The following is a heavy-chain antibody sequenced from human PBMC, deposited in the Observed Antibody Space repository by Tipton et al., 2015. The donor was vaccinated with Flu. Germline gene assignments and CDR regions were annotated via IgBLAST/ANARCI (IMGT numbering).Heavy chain of an antibody. CDR3: ARIDTSTWALNEYFRH. CDR1: EFTFSNFA. CDR2: ISGSGLST. D-gene: IGHD2-15*01. V-gene: IGHV3-23*01. Sequence: SLSLSCSASEFTFSNFAMSWVRQASRKGLEWVSYISGSGLSTYYADFVKGRFTISRDSSKNTLYLHMSRLRAEDTAVYFCARIDTSTWALNEYFRHWGQGTLVTVSS. J-gene: IGHJ1*01.